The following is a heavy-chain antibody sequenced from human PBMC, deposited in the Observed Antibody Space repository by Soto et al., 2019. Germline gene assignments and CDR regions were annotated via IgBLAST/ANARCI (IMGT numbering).Heavy chain of an antibody. V-gene: IGHV1-18*01. CDR1: GYTFTSYG. J-gene: IGHJ6*02. Sequence: ASVKVSCKASGYTFTSYGISWVRQAPGQGLEWMGWISAYNGNTNYAQKLQGRVTMTTDTSTSTAYMELRSLRSDDTAVYYCASVRSPTRGYSYGYVGYYGMDVWGQGTTVTVSS. D-gene: IGHD5-18*01. CDR3: ASVRSPTRGYSYGYVGYYGMDV. CDR2: ISAYNGNT.